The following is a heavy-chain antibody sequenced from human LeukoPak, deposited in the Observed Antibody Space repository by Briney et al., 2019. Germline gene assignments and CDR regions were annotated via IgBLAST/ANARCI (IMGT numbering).Heavy chain of an antibody. Sequence: SETLSLTCTVSGGSISSYYWSWIRQPPGKGLEWIGYIYYSGSTNYKPSLKSRVTISVDTSKNQFSLKLSSVTAADTAVYYCARTSHYVDIAATIPYGIYYFDYWGQGTLVTVSS. V-gene: IGHV4-59*12. CDR2: IYYSGST. CDR1: GGSISSYY. CDR3: ARTSHYVDIAATIPYGIYYFDY. J-gene: IGHJ4*02. D-gene: IGHD5-12*01.